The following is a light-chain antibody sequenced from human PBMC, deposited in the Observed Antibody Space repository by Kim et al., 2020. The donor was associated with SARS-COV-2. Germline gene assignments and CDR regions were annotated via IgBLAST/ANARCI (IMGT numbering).Light chain of an antibody. CDR3: QQYNSWPLT. J-gene: IGKJ4*01. CDR2: GAS. Sequence: EIVMTQSPATLSVSPGERATLSCRASQSVSRNLAWYQQRPGQAPRLLIYGASTRATGIPARFSGSGSETEFTLTISSLQSEDFAVYYCQQYNSWPLTCGGGTKVDIK. V-gene: IGKV3-15*01. CDR1: QSVSRN.